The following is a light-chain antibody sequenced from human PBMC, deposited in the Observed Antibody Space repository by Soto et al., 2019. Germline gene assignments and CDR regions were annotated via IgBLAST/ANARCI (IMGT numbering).Light chain of an antibody. CDR2: GAS. CDR1: RSVSNS. CDR3: QQYNDWPQT. V-gene: IGKV3-15*01. Sequence: EIVLTQSPATLSVSPGEGATLSCRASRSVSNSLAWYQQKSGRSPRLLMYGASTRATDTPARFSGSGSGTEFTLTISSLQSEDFAIYYCQQYNDWPQTFGHGTEV. J-gene: IGKJ1*01.